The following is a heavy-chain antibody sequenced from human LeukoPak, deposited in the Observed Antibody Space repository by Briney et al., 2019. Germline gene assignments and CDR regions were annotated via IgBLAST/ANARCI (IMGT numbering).Heavy chain of an antibody. CDR3: VKDYDFWSGYYSPTRGYFDY. Sequence: PGGSLRLSCAASEFTFSSYGMHWVRQAPGKGLEWVSFIRYDGSNKYYADSVKGRFTISRDNSKNTLYLQMNSLRAEDTAVYYCVKDYDFWSGYYSPTRGYFDYWGQGTLVTVSS. D-gene: IGHD3-3*01. CDR2: IRYDGSNK. J-gene: IGHJ4*02. CDR1: EFTFSSYG. V-gene: IGHV3-30*02.